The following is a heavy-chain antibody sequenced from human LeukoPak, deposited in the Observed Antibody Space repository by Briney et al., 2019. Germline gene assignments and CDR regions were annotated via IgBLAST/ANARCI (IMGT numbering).Heavy chain of an antibody. V-gene: IGHV3-23*01. CDR1: GFTFSSYA. Sequence: LPGGSLRLSCAASGFTFSSYAMSWVRQAPGKGLEWVSAISGSGGSTYYADSVKGRFTISRDNSKNTLYLQMNSLRAEDTAVYYCARDGGYDFWSGYYQDYWGQGTLVTVSS. CDR2: ISGSGGST. CDR3: ARDGGYDFWSGYYQDY. D-gene: IGHD3-3*01. J-gene: IGHJ4*02.